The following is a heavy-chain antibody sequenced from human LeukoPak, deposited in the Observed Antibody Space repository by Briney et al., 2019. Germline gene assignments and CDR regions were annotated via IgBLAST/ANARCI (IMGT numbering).Heavy chain of an antibody. V-gene: IGHV4-59*01. CDR1: GGSISSYY. CDR2: IYYSGST. CDR3: ARERVRGEDWYFDL. D-gene: IGHD3-16*01. J-gene: IGHJ2*01. Sequence: SETLSLTCTVSGGSISSYYWSWIRQPPGKGLEWIGYIYYSGSTNYNPSLKSRVTISVDTSKNQFSLKLSSVTAADTAVYYCARERVRGEDWYFDLWGRGTLVTVSS.